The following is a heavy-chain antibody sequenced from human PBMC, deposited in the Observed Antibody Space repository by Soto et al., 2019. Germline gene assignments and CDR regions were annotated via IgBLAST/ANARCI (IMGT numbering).Heavy chain of an antibody. V-gene: IGHV3-30-3*01. CDR1: GFTFSSYA. CDR3: ACPPGSSGWAHFDY. CDR2: ISYDGSNK. J-gene: IGHJ4*02. Sequence: QVQLVESGGGVVQPGRSLRLSCAASGFTFSSYAMHWVRQAPGKGLEWVAVISYDGSNKYYADSVKGRFTISRDNSKNTLYLQMNSLRAEDTAVYYCACPPGSSGWAHFDYWGQGTLVTVSS. D-gene: IGHD6-19*01.